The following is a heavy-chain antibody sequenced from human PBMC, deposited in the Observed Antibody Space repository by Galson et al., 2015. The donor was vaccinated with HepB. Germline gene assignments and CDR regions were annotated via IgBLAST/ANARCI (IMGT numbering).Heavy chain of an antibody. J-gene: IGHJ4*02. V-gene: IGHV3-48*04. D-gene: IGHD6-13*01. Sequence: SLRLSCAASTFIFSTYSMNWVRQAPGKGLEWVSYISSSSTTIYYADSVKGRFTISRDNAKNSLYLQMNSLRAEDTAVYYCLRLGDLSGYSSSWGQGTLVTVSS. CDR2: ISSSSTTI. CDR1: TFIFSTYS. CDR3: LRLGDLSGYSSS.